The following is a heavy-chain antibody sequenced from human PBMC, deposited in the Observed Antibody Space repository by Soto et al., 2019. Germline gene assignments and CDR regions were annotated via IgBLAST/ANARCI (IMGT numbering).Heavy chain of an antibody. CDR2: ISSTSSYI. CDR1: GFTFSSYS. CDR3: VSKGDDFWTRDFDY. Sequence: EVQLVESGGGLVKPGGSLRLSCAASGFTFSSYSMNWVRQAPGKGLEWVSSISSTSSYIYYADSVKGRFTISRDNAKNSLYLQMNSLRAEYTAVYYCVSKGDDFWTRDFDYWGQGTLVTVSS. J-gene: IGHJ4*02. V-gene: IGHV3-21*01. D-gene: IGHD3-3*01.